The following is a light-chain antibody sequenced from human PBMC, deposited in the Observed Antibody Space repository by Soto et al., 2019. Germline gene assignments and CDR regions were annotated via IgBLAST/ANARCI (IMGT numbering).Light chain of an antibody. CDR2: AAS. J-gene: IGKJ5*01. V-gene: IGKV1-39*01. CDR1: QSIRSY. CDR3: QQSYSTPIT. Sequence: IPLPKSPSSLSASVGDRVTITCRASQSIRSYLNWYQQKPGKAPKLLIYAASSLQSGVPSRFSGSGSGTDFTLTISSLQPEDFATYYCQQSYSTPITFGQGTRLEIK.